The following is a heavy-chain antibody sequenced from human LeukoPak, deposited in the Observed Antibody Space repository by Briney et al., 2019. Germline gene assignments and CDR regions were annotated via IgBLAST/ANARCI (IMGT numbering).Heavy chain of an antibody. CDR1: GLTVSTNY. D-gene: IGHD2-15*01. V-gene: IGHV3-66*01. Sequence: GGSLRLSCVASGLTVSTNYMNWVRQAPGKGLEWVSVIYSAGSTYYADSVKGRFTISRDNSKNTLYPQMNSLRAEDTAVYYCVKDTSYCSGGSCSFTYSFDYWGQGTLVTVSS. CDR3: VKDTSYCSGGSCSFTYSFDY. J-gene: IGHJ4*02. CDR2: IYSAGST.